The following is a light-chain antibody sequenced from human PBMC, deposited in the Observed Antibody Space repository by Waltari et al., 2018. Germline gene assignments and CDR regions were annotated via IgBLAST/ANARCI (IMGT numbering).Light chain of an antibody. Sequence: QSALTQPASVSGSPGQSITLSCTGISSDVGSYNLVSWSQQHPGKAPKLMIYEGSGRPSGVSNRFAGAKSGNTASLTISGLQAEDEADYYCCSYAGSSTPNWVFGGGTKLTVL. CDR3: CSYAGSSTPNWV. CDR2: EGS. CDR1: SSDVGSYNL. V-gene: IGLV2-23*01. J-gene: IGLJ3*02.